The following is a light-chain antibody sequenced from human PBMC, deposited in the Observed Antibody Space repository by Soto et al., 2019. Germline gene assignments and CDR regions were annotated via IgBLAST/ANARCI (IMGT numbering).Light chain of an antibody. CDR2: DVS. CDR3: SSYTSSSTLVV. V-gene: IGLV2-14*01. CDR1: SSDVGGYNY. J-gene: IGLJ1*01. Sequence: HSALTQPASVSGSPLQSITISCTGTSSDVGGYNYVSWYQQHPGKAPKLMIYDVSNRPSGVSNRFSGSKSGNTASLTISGLQAEDEADYYCSSYTSSSTLVVFGTGTKVTFL.